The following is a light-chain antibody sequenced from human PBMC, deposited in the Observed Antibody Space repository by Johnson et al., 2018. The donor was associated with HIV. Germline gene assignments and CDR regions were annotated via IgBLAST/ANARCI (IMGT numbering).Light chain of an antibody. CDR2: EDD. CDR1: SSNIGKNH. CDR3: GTWDGALSAPV. J-gene: IGLJ1*01. V-gene: IGLV1-51*02. Sequence: QPVLTQPPSVSAAPGQKVTISCSGSSSNIGKNHVSWYQQFPGTAPKLLVYEDDKRPSDIPDRFSGSKSGTSATLGITGLQPGDDADYYCGTWDGALSAPVFGTGTKVTVL.